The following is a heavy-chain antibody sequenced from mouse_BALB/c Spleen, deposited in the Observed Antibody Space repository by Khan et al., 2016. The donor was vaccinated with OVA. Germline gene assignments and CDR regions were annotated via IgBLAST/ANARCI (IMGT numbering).Heavy chain of an antibody. D-gene: IGHD2-10*01. CDR3: ATQPYYHYNIIDY. Sequence: QVQLQQSGPGLVAPSQSLSITCTISGFSLTNYGVHWVRQPPGKGLEWLVGIWSDGSTTYNSDIKYRLNISKDNSKSQVFLKMNSLQTDDTAMYDCATQPYYHYNIIDYWGQGTSVTVSS. V-gene: IGHV2-6-1*01. CDR1: GFSLTNYG. J-gene: IGHJ4*01. CDR2: IWSDGST.